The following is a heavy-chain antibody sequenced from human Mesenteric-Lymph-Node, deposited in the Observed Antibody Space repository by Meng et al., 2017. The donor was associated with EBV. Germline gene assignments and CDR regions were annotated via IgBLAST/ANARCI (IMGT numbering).Heavy chain of an antibody. J-gene: IGHJ5*02. D-gene: IGHD3-22*01. CDR2: IYHSGST. V-gene: IGHV4-30-2*01. CDR1: GGSISSGGYS. CDR3: ARLDSSGYYTGWFDP. Sequence: QEPGSGLVKPSQTLSLPCAVSGGSISSGGYSWSWIRQPPGKGLEWIGYIYHSGSTYYNPSLKSRVTISVDRSKNQFSLKLSSVTAADTAVYYCARLDSSGYYTGWFDPWGQGTLVTVSS.